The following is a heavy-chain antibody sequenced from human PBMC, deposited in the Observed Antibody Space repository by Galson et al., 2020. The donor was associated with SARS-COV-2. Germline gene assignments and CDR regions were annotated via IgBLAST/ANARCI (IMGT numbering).Heavy chain of an antibody. CDR1: GFTFNTSW. Sequence: GGSLRLSCAASGFTFNTSWMHWVRQGPGKGLVGVSRINGDGSSTNYADSVKGRFTISRDNAKNTLYLQMNSLRGEDTAIYYCARTNTDYGKIIPFDIWGRGTMVTVSS. D-gene: IGHD3-10*01. J-gene: IGHJ3*02. CDR3: ARTNTDYGKIIPFDI. V-gene: IGHV3-74*01. CDR2: INGDGSST.